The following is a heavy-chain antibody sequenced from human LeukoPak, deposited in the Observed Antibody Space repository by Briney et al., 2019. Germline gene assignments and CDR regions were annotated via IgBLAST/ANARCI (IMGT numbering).Heavy chain of an antibody. Sequence: KPGGSLRLSCAASGFTCSDYNMKWVRQSPEKGLEWVSSITSGTTYIYYADSVRGRFTLSRDNAKNSLYLQMNSLRAEDTAVYYCARWPYSSSYYFDYWGQGTLVTVSS. J-gene: IGHJ4*02. CDR3: ARWPYSSSYYFDY. D-gene: IGHD6-6*01. CDR1: GFTCSDYN. V-gene: IGHV3-21*01. CDR2: ITSGTTYI.